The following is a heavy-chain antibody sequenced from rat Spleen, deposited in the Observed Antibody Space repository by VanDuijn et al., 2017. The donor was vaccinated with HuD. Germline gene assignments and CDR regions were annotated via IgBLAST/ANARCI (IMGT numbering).Heavy chain of an antibody. CDR2: ISTGGDNT. CDR3: TRGYVMDA. V-gene: IGHV5S13*01. J-gene: IGHJ4*01. Sequence: EVQLVESGGGLVQPGRSLEVSCVASGFTLSDHFMAWVRQAPTKGLEWIASISTGGDNTYFRDSVKGRFTLSRDNAKNTQSLQMDSLRSEDTAIYYCTRGYVMDAWGQGASVTVSS. CDR1: GFTLSDHF.